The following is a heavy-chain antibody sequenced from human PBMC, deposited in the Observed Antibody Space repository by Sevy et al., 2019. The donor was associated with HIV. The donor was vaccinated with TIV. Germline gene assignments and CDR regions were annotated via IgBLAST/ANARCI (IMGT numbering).Heavy chain of an antibody. J-gene: IGHJ6*02. CDR2: INHSGST. CDR1: GGSFSGYY. D-gene: IGHD6-13*01. CDR3: ARDSKGMAAAGTYYYYGMDV. V-gene: IGHV4-34*01. Sequence: SETLSLTCAVYGGSFSGYYWSWIRQPPGKGLEWIGEINHSGSTNYNPSLKSRVTISVDTSKNQFSLKLSSVTAEEPAMYYCARDSKGMAAAGTYYYYGMDVWGQGTTVTV.